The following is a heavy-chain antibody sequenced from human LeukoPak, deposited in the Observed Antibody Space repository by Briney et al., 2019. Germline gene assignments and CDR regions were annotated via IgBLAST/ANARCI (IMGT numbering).Heavy chain of an antibody. CDR2: IYYSGST. Sequence: PSETLSLTCTVSGGSNSSGDYYWSWIRQPPGKGLEWIGYIYYSGSTYYNPSLKSRVTISVDTSKNQFSLKLSSVTAADAAVYYCARSCRDGYNYGLRYWGQGTLVTVSS. CDR3: ARSCRDGYNYGLRY. V-gene: IGHV4-30-4*08. J-gene: IGHJ4*02. CDR1: GGSNSSGDYY. D-gene: IGHD5-24*01.